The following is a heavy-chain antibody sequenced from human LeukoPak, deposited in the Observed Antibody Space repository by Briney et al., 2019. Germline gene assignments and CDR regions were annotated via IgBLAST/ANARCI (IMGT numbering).Heavy chain of an antibody. Sequence: SETLSLTCTVSGGSISSSSYYWGWICQPPGKGLECIGSIYHSGSTYYNPSLKSRVTISVDTSKNQFSLRLSSVTAADTAVYYCARSGLRGWQHNWFDPWGQGTLVTVSS. V-gene: IGHV4-39*07. CDR1: GGSISSSSYY. J-gene: IGHJ5*02. CDR2: IYHSGST. CDR3: ARSGLRGWQHNWFDP. D-gene: IGHD5-24*01.